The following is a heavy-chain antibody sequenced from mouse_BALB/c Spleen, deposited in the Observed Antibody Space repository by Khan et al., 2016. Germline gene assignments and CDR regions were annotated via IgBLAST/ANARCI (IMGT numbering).Heavy chain of an antibody. CDR1: GYTFTNYG. J-gene: IGHJ3*01. D-gene: IGHD4-1*01. Sequence: QIQLVQSGPELKKPGETVKISCKASGYTFTNYGMNWVKQAPGKGLKWMGWINTYTGEPTYADDFKGRFAFSLEASAIKAYLQINNLQHEDTATYFCAKLTGTDAYWGQGTLVTVSA. CDR3: AKLTGTDAY. V-gene: IGHV9-3-1*01. CDR2: INTYTGEP.